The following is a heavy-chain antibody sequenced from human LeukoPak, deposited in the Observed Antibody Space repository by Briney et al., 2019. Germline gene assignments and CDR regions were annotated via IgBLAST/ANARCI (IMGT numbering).Heavy chain of an antibody. CDR1: GGSISSGDYY. CDR3: ARSPLWFGESYYFDY. CDR2: IYYSGST. J-gene: IGHJ4*02. D-gene: IGHD3-10*01. Sequence: TLSLTCTVSGGSISSGDYYWSWIRQPPGKGLEWIGYIYYSGSTYYNPSLKSRVTISVDTSKNQFSLKLSSVTAADTAVYYCARSPLWFGESYYFDYWGQGTLVTVSS. V-gene: IGHV4-30-4*01.